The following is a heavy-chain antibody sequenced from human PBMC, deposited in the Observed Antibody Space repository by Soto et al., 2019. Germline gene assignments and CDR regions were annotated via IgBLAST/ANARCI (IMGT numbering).Heavy chain of an antibody. Sequence: SETLSLTCAVYGGSFSGYYWSWIRQPPGKGLEWIGEINHSGSTNYNPSLKSRVTISVDTSKNQFSLKLSSVTAADTAVYYCARGNTYYYGSGSYSDYWGQGTLVTVS. CDR2: INHSGST. CDR3: ARGNTYYYGSGSYSDY. V-gene: IGHV4-34*01. D-gene: IGHD3-10*01. CDR1: GGSFSGYY. J-gene: IGHJ4*02.